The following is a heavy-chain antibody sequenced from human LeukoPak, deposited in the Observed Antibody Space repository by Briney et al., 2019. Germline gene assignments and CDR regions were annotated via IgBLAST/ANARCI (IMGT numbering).Heavy chain of an antibody. J-gene: IGHJ5*02. CDR3: ARDIAGATKGGWFDT. V-gene: IGHV1-8*01. Sequence: ASVKVSCKASGYTFTNYDINWVRQATGLGLEWMGWMKPNSGNTGYAQKLQGRVTMTRNTSISTAYMELSSLRSEDTALYYCARDIAGATKGGWFDTWGQGTPVTVSS. CDR1: GYTFTNYD. CDR2: MKPNSGNT. D-gene: IGHD1-26*01.